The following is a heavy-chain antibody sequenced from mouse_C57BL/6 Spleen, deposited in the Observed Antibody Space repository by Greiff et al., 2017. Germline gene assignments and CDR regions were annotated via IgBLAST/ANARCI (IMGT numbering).Heavy chain of an antibody. D-gene: IGHD2-3*01. V-gene: IGHV1-59*01. CDR3: AREEVTTRNY. CDR2: IDPSDSYT. J-gene: IGHJ2*01. Sequence: VQLQQPGAELVRPGTSVKLSCKASGYTFTSYWMHWVKQRPGQGLEWIGVIDPSDSYTNYNQKFKGKATLTVDTSSSTAYMQLSSLTSEDSAVDYCAREEVTTRNYGGQGTTLTVSS. CDR1: GYTFTSYW.